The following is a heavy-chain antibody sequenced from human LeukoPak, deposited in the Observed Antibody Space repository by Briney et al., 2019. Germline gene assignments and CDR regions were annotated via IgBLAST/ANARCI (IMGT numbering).Heavy chain of an antibody. Sequence: GGSLRLSCAASGFTLSSYWMSWVRQAPGKGLEWVANIKQDGSEKYYVDSVKGRFTISRANAKNSLYLQMNSLRAEDTAGYYCARGGDYWGQGTLVTVSS. CDR3: ARGGDY. V-gene: IGHV3-7*01. CDR2: IKQDGSEK. CDR1: GFTLSSYW. D-gene: IGHD3-16*01. J-gene: IGHJ4*02.